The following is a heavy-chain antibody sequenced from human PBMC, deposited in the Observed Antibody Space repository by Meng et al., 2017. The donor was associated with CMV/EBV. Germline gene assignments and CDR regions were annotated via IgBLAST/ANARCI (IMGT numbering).Heavy chain of an antibody. CDR3: RLGHYSQD. CDR1: GLTISNYW. Sequence: VGSGGGLVQLGGSLRLSCAASGLTISNYWMSWVRQAPGKGLEWVANIKKDGSEKYYVDSVKGRFSISRDNADNSLYLQMNNLRAEDTAVYYCRLGHYSQDWGQGTLVTVSS. V-gene: IGHV3-7*02. J-gene: IGHJ4*02. CDR2: IKKDGSEK. D-gene: IGHD4-17*01.